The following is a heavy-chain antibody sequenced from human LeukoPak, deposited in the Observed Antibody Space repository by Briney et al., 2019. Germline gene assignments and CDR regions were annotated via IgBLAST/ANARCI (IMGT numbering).Heavy chain of an antibody. J-gene: IGHJ4*02. CDR2: INSDGSDT. V-gene: IGHV3-74*01. D-gene: IGHD5-12*01. CDR3: ARDRYTGYDFDY. CDR1: VLTFSSYW. Sequence: WGSLRLSCAASVLTFSSYWMHWVRQGPGKGLVWVSRINSDGSDTSYADSVRGRFTISRDNAKNTLYLQMNSLRAEDTAVYFCARDRYTGYDFDYWGQGTLVTVSS.